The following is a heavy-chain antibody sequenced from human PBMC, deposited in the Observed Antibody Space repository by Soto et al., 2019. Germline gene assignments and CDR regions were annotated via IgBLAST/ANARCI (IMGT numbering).Heavy chain of an antibody. Sequence: EGHLVESGGGLVKPGGSRRLSCAASGFPFSNVWMNWVRQAPGKGLEWVGRIKSKLDGETIDYAAPVKGRFTISRDDSNNMLYLQMNSLKTEDTGVYYCTPLALKYHSDCYEFSDWGQGTLVTVSS. CDR2: IKSKLDGETI. CDR1: GFPFSNVW. D-gene: IGHD3-3*01. V-gene: IGHV3-15*07. CDR3: TPLALKYHSDCYEFSD. J-gene: IGHJ4*02.